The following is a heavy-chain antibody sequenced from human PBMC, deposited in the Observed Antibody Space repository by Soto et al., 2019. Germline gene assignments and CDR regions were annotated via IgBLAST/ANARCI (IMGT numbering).Heavy chain of an antibody. Sequence: GASVKVSCKASGGTLSSYAISWVRQAPGQGLEWMGGIIPIFGTANYAQKFQGRVTITADESTSTAYMELSSLRSEDTAVYYCARPEWFGELLYAFDIWGQGTMVTVSS. J-gene: IGHJ3*02. CDR1: GGTLSSYA. V-gene: IGHV1-69*13. CDR2: IIPIFGTA. D-gene: IGHD3-10*01. CDR3: ARPEWFGELLYAFDI.